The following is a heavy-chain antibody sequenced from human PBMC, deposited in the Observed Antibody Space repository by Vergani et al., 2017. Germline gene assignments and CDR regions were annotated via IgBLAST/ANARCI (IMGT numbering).Heavy chain of an antibody. D-gene: IGHD3-16*01. CDR2: IYVSGVT. J-gene: IGHJ3*01. V-gene: IGHV4-61*02. CDR3: ARDNKQLRPRALGL. CDR1: GASINNDFYY. Sequence: QVQLQESGPGLVKPSQTLSLICTVSGASINNDFYYWHWIRQPAGKGLEWIGRIYVSGVTDYKSSLQSRVSMSVDTSKNQFSLTLTSVTAADTAVYYCARDNKQLRPRALGLWGQGTMVTVSS.